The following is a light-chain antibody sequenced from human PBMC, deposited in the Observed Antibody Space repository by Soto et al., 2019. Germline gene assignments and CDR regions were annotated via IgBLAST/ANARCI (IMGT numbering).Light chain of an antibody. J-gene: IGLJ1*01. V-gene: IGLV1-47*01. Sequence: QSARTQPPSASGTPGQRVTISRSGSSSNIGSNYVYWYQQLPGTAPKLLIYRNNQRPSGVPDRFSGSKSGTSASLAISGLRSEDEADYYCAAWDDSLSVLFGTGTKVTVL. CDR3: AAWDDSLSVL. CDR2: RNN. CDR1: SSNIGSNY.